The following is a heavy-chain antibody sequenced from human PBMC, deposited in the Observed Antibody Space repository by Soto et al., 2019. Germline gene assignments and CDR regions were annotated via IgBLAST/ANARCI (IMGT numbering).Heavy chain of an antibody. Sequence: SETLSLTCTVSGGSISSYYWSWIRQPPGKGLEWIGYIYYTGSTNYNPSLKSRVTISVDTSKNHLSLKLSSVTAADTAVYYCAKSYSSSWENYYYYGMDVWGQGTTVTVSS. D-gene: IGHD6-13*01. CDR1: GGSISSYY. J-gene: IGHJ6*02. CDR3: AKSYSSSWENYYYYGMDV. V-gene: IGHV4-59*08. CDR2: IYYTGST.